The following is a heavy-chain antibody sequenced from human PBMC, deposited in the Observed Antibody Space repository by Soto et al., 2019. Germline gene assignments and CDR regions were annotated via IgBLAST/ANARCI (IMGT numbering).Heavy chain of an antibody. D-gene: IGHD6-19*01. V-gene: IGHV4-34*01. CDR3: ARVEGQWLVRDFYYYYGMDV. CDR1: GGSFSGYY. CDR2: INHSGST. J-gene: IGHJ6*02. Sequence: SETLSLTCAVYGGSFSGYYWTWIRQPPGTGLEWIGEINHSGSTNYNPSLKSRVTISVDTSKNQFSLKLSSVTAADTAVYYCARVEGQWLVRDFYYYYGMDVWGQGTTVTVSS.